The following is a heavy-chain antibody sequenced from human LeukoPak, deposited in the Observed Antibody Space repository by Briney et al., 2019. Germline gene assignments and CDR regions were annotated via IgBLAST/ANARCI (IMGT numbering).Heavy chain of an antibody. V-gene: IGHV3-48*03. J-gene: IGHJ3*02. CDR2: ISSSGSTI. Sequence: GGSLRLSCAASGFTFSSYEMNWVRQAPGKGLEWVSYISSSGSTIYYADSVKGRFTISRDNAKNSLYLQMNSLRAEDTAVYYCARDDRPGIAAAGTVSEASDIWGQGTMVTVSS. CDR3: ARDDRPGIAAAGTVSEASDI. D-gene: IGHD6-13*01. CDR1: GFTFSSYE.